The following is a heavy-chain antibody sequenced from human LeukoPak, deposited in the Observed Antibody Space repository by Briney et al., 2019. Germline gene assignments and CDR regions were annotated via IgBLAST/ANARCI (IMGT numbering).Heavy chain of an antibody. CDR2: ISSSGSTI. CDR1: GFTFSSYE. V-gene: IGHV3-48*03. CDR3: ARDASYTVTNPIGFDY. J-gene: IGHJ4*02. D-gene: IGHD4-17*01. Sequence: GGSLRPSCAASGFTFSSYEMNWVRQAPGKGLEWVSYISSSGSTIYYADSVKGRFTISRDNAKNSLYLQMSSLRAEDTAVYYCARDASYTVTNPIGFDYWGQGTLVTVSS.